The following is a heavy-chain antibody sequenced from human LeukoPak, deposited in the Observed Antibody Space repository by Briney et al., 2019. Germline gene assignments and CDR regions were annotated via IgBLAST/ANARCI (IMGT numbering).Heavy chain of an antibody. CDR3: ARELATMLYYFDY. D-gene: IGHD5-24*01. V-gene: IGHV4-61*02. Sequence: KTSQTLSLTCTVSGGSISSGSYYWSWIRQPAGKGLEWIGRIYTSGSTNYNPSLKSRVTISVDTSKNQFSLKLSSVTAAETAVYYCARELATMLYYFDYWGQGTLVTVSS. J-gene: IGHJ4*02. CDR2: IYTSGST. CDR1: GGSISSGSYY.